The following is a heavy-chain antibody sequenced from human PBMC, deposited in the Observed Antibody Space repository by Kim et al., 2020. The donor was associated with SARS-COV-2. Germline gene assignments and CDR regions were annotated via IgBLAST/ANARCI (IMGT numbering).Heavy chain of an antibody. V-gene: IGHV4-61*02. J-gene: IGHJ4*02. CDR1: GGSISSGSYY. CDR3: AREPDYDSSGYYLVI. D-gene: IGHD3-22*01. Sequence: SETLSLTCTVSGGSISSGSYYWSWIRQPAGKGLEWIGRIYTSGSTNYNPSLKSRVTISVDTSKNQFSLKLSSVTAADTAVYYCAREPDYDSSGYYLVIWGQGTLVTVSS. CDR2: IYTSGST.